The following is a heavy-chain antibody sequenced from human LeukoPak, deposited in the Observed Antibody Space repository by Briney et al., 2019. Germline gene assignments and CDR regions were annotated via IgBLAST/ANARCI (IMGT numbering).Heavy chain of an antibody. CDR2: ISGSGGST. V-gene: IGHV3-23*01. CDR1: GFTFSSYA. Sequence: PGGSLRLSCAASGFTFSSYAMSWVRQAPGKGLEWVSAISGSGGSTYYADSVKGRFTISRDNSKNTLYLQMNSLRAEDTAVYYCAKDGFYCGGDCYSRPYYFDYWGQGTLVTASS. D-gene: IGHD2-21*02. CDR3: AKDGFYCGGDCYSRPYYFDY. J-gene: IGHJ4*02.